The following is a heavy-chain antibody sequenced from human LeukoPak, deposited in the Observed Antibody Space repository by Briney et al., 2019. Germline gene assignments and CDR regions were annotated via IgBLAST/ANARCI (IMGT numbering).Heavy chain of an antibody. V-gene: IGHV3-21*01. D-gene: IGHD3-22*01. CDR3: ARGQLYYDSSGFDY. J-gene: IGHJ4*02. Sequence: GGSLRLSCAASGFTFSSYSMDWVRQAPGKGLEWVSSISSSSSYIYYLDSVKGRFTISRDNAKNSLYLQMNSLRAEDTAVYYCARGQLYYDSSGFDYWGQGTLVTVSS. CDR2: ISSSSSYI. CDR1: GFTFSSYS.